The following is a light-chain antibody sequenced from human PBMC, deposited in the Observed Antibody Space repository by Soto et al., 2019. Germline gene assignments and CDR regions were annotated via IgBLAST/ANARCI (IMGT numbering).Light chain of an antibody. CDR2: DVT. Sequence: QSALTQPRSVSGSPGQSVTISCAGTSSDVGGYNYVSWFQQHPGRAPKVVIFDVTKRPSGVPDRFSGSKSGNTASLTITGLQAADEADYFCCSYAGSDTFFVFGTGTKVTV. CDR3: CSYAGSDTFFV. J-gene: IGLJ1*01. V-gene: IGLV2-11*01. CDR1: SSDVGGYNY.